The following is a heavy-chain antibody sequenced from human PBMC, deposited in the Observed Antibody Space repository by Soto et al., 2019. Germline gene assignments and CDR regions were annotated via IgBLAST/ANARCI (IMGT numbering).Heavy chain of an antibody. CDR3: ARVTADSSSLGY. V-gene: IGHV3-33*01. CDR2: IWYDGSNK. CDR1: GFTFSSYG. D-gene: IGHD4-4*01. Sequence: QVQLVESGGGVVQPGRSLRLSCAASGFTFSSYGMHWVLQAPGKGLEWVAVIWYDGSNKYYADSVKGRFTISRDNSKKTLYLQMNSLRAEDTAVYYCARVTADSSSLGYWGQGTLVTVSS. J-gene: IGHJ4*02.